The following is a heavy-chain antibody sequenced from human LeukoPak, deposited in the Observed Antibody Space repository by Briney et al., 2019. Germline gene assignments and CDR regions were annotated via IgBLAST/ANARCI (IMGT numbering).Heavy chain of an antibody. V-gene: IGHV1-24*01. CDR3: ALIDRNWEVRFPY. CDR2: FXPVHFQT. D-gene: IGHD7-27*01. J-gene: IGHJ4*02. CDR1: GYRLTDSS. Sequence: ASVKVSCKLSGYRLTDSSLXXXXXXPXXXXXXXXGFXPVHFQTFYAQKFQGRVXMXEDTRXXXGYMELSSLTSEDTALYYCALIDRNWEVRFPYWGQGTLVTVSA.